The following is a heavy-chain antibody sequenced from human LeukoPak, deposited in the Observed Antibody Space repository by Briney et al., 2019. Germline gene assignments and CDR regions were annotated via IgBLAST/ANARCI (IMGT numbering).Heavy chain of an antibody. CDR3: ARGYDFWSGYFSYYGMDV. CDR1: GFTFSDYY. Sequence: GGSLRLSCAASGFTFSDYYMSWIRQAPGKGLEWVSYISSSGSTIYYADSVKGRFTTSRDNAKNSLYLQMNSLRAEDTAVYYCARGYDFWSGYFSYYGMDVWGQGTTVTVSS. CDR2: ISSSGSTI. D-gene: IGHD3-3*01. J-gene: IGHJ6*02. V-gene: IGHV3-11*01.